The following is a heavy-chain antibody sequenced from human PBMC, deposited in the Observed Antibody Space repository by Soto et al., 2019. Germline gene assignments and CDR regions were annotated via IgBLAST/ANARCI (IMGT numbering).Heavy chain of an antibody. V-gene: IGHV4-39*01. D-gene: IGHD2-21*01. Sequence: QLQLLESGPGLVKASETLSLTCSVSGGSISTSRSYWAWIRQPPGKGLEWLANIFYRGSTFYNPSLASRVSVSVDTSKNEFSLKLRSVTAADTAVYDCARQPTTGDTDLWFDPWGQGTLVTVSS. CDR1: GGSISTSRSY. CDR2: IFYRGST. J-gene: IGHJ5*02. CDR3: ARQPTTGDTDLWFDP.